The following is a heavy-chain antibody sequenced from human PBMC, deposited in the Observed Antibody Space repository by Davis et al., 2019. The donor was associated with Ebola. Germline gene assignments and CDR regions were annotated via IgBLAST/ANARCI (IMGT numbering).Heavy chain of an antibody. CDR2: IRSKPYGGTA. J-gene: IGHJ4*02. CDR3: TRDSISGFSGYYSDY. V-gene: IGHV3-49*04. D-gene: IGHD3-22*01. CDR1: GFTFDDFA. Sequence: PGGSLRLSCSASGFTFDDFAVSWVRQAPGKGLQWVAFIRSKPYGGTAEYAASVKGRFTISRDDSKSIAYLQMNSLKTEDTAVYYCTRDSISGFSGYYSDYWGQGTLVSVSS.